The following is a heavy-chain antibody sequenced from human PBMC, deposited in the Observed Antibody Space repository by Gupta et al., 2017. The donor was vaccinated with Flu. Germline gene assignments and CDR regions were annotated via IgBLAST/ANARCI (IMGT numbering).Heavy chain of an antibody. V-gene: IGHV3-48*02. Sequence: EVQLVESGGGHLQPGESLRLSCVGSGFDFNTYSMTWVRQAPGKGLEWIAYINGRSSVIEYADSVRGRSTITRENGKNSLYLQMNSLRDEDTAVYYCASEIGYDGAWFGYWGQGNLVTVSS. CDR2: INGRSSVI. CDR3: ASEIGYDGAWFGY. CDR1: GFDFNTYS. D-gene: IGHD6-13*01. J-gene: IGHJ5*01.